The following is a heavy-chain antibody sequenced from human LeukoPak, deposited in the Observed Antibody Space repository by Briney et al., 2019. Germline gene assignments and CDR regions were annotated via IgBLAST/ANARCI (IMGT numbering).Heavy chain of an antibody. Sequence: GGSLRLSCAASGFTFSDYYMSWIRQAPGKGLEWVSYISSSGSTIYYADSVKGRFTISRDNAKNSLYLQMNSLRAEDTAVYYCARDLRYFDWSLNYFDYWGQGTLVTVSP. V-gene: IGHV3-11*01. CDR2: ISSSGSTI. CDR3: ARDLRYFDWSLNYFDY. CDR1: GFTFSDYY. D-gene: IGHD3-9*01. J-gene: IGHJ4*02.